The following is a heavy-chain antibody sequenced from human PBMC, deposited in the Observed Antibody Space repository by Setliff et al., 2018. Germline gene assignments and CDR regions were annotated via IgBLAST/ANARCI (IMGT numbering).Heavy chain of an antibody. CDR2: MNPNSGNT. CDR3: ARGDFDSYFPLNAFDT. Sequence: GASVKVSCKASGYTFTSYDINWVRQATGQGLEWMGWMNPNSGNTGYAQKFQGRVTMTRNTSISTAYMELSSLRSEDTAVYYCARGDFDSYFPLNAFDTWGQGTMVTVS. CDR1: GYTFTSYD. V-gene: IGHV1-8*01. D-gene: IGHD2-21*01. J-gene: IGHJ3*02.